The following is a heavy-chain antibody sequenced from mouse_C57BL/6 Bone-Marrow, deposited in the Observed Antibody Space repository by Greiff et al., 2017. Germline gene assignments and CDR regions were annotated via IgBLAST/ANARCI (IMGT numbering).Heavy chain of an antibody. V-gene: IGHV5-17*01. CDR2: ISSGSSTI. Sequence: EVKLMESGGGLVKPGGSLKLSCAASGFTFSDYGMHWVRQAPEKGLEWVAYISSGSSTIYYADTVKGRFTISRDNAKNTLFLQMTSLRSEDTAMYYCARPGGSPMDYWGQGTSVTVSS. J-gene: IGHJ4*01. CDR1: GFTFSDYG. CDR3: ARPGGSPMDY.